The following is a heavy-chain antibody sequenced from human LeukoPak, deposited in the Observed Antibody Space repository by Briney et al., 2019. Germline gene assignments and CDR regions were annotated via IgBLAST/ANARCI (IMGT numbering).Heavy chain of an antibody. V-gene: IGHV3-33*01. CDR3: ARHASTHYFDS. J-gene: IGHJ4*02. CDR2: IWFDGSGT. CDR1: GFTFSNYG. D-gene: IGHD2/OR15-2a*01. Sequence: GGSLRLSCVASGFTFSNYGMHWVRQAPGKGREWVAIIWFDGSGTYYADSVKGRVTFSRYNSKKTLYLQMNRLRAEDTAMYYCARHASTHYFDSWGQGTLVTVSS.